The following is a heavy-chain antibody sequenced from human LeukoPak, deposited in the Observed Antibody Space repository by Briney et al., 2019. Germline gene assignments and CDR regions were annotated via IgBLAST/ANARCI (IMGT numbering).Heavy chain of an antibody. CDR1: VGTFINYA. CDR2: IIQIFRSA. V-gene: IGHV1-69*01. Sequence: SVTVSFKSSVGTFINYAISWVGQAPGQGREGMGGIIQIFRSANKAHKFQERVTITADETTSTAYMELSSLRPEATAVYYCAKPPRDGPGITMIGSFDYWGQGTLVTVSS. D-gene: IGHD3-22*01. J-gene: IGHJ4*02. CDR3: AKPPRDGPGITMIGSFDY.